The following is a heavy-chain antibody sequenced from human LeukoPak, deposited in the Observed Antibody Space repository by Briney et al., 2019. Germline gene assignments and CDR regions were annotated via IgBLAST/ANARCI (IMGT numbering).Heavy chain of an antibody. Sequence: SETLSLTCTVSGGSISSYYWSWVRQPPGKGLEWIGYIYYSGSTNYNPSLKSRVTISVDTSKNQFSLKLSSVTAADTAVYYCAREYYYDSSGYWDYYYYMDVWGKGTRVTVSS. D-gene: IGHD3-22*01. CDR2: IYYSGST. CDR1: GGSISSYY. CDR3: AREYYYDSSGYWDYYYYMDV. V-gene: IGHV4-59*01. J-gene: IGHJ6*03.